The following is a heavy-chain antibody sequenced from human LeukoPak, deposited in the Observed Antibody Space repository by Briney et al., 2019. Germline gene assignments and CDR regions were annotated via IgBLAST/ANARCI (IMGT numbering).Heavy chain of an antibody. D-gene: IGHD5-12*01. CDR2: INNDGVST. CDR3: ARKPLSGGYGGTIDY. CDR1: GFTLSSYW. V-gene: IGHV3-74*01. Sequence: GGSLRLSCATSGFTLSSYWMHWVRQVPGKGLEWLSRINNDGVSTSYADSVKGRYTISRDNAKNTLYLRMNSLRAEDTAIYYCARKPLSGGYGGTIDYWGQGTLVTVSS. J-gene: IGHJ4*02.